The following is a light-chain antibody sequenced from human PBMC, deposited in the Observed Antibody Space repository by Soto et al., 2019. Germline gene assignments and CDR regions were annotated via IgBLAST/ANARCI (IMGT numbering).Light chain of an antibody. V-gene: IGKV1-5*01. CDR3: HQYNSYWRA. Sequence: DIQMTQSPSTLSASVGDRVTITCRASQSISSWLAWYQQKPGKAPKLLIYDASSLESGVPSRFSGSGSGTEFTLTISSLQPDDFATYYCHQYNSYWRAFGGGTQVEIK. J-gene: IGKJ4*01. CDR2: DAS. CDR1: QSISSW.